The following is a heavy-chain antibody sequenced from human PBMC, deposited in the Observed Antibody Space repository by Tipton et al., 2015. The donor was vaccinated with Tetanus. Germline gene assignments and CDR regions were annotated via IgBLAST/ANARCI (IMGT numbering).Heavy chain of an antibody. CDR1: GGSISSGNW. D-gene: IGHD2-2*01. J-gene: IGHJ5*01. V-gene: IGHV4-4*02. CDR3: ARVYCSNTSGYPMDQNWFDF. CDR2: VYHTGTT. Sequence: TLSLTCAVSGGSISSGNWWSWVRQSPGKGLEWIGDVYHTGTTNSNPSLRSRVTISVDQSKNQFSLRLNSVTAADTAVYYCARVYCSNTSGYPMDQNWFDFWRQRTLVTVSS.